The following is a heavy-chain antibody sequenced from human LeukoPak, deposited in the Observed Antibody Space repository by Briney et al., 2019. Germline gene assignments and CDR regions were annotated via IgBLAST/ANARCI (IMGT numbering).Heavy chain of an antibody. D-gene: IGHD4-17*01. Sequence: GGSLRLSCAASGFTFSSYSMNWVRQAPGKGLEWVSSISSSSSYIYYADSVKGRFTISRDNAKNSLYLQMNSLRAEDTAAFYCATNDYGASDYWGQGTLVTVSS. CDR2: ISSSSSYI. CDR3: ATNDYGASDY. J-gene: IGHJ4*02. CDR1: GFTFSSYS. V-gene: IGHV3-21*01.